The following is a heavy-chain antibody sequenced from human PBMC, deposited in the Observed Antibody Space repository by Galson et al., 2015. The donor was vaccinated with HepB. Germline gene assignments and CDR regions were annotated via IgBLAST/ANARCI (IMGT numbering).Heavy chain of an antibody. J-gene: IGHJ4*02. CDR2: ISYDGSNK. V-gene: IGHV3-30-3*01. Sequence: SLRLSCAASGFTFSSYAMHWVRQAPGKGLEWVAVISYDGSNKYYADSVKGRFTISRDNSKNTLYLQMNSLRAEDTAVYYCARPQQGVAAAGHTDPFDYWGQGTLVTVSS. CDR3: ARPQQGVAAAGHTDPFDY. D-gene: IGHD6-13*01. CDR1: GFTFSSYA.